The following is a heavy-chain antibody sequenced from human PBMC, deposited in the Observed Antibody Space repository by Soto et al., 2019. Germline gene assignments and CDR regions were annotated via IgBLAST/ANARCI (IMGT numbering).Heavy chain of an antibody. CDR1: GFTFSSYG. CDR2: IWYDGSNK. CDR3: ARDRGVRNYYYYGMDV. D-gene: IGHD3-10*01. V-gene: IGHV3-33*01. Sequence: QVQLVESGGGVVQPGRSLRLSCAASGFTFSSYGMHWVRQAPGKGLEWVAVIWYDGSNKYYADSVKVRFTISRDNSKNTLYLQMNSLRAEDTAVYYCARDRGVRNYYYYGMDVWGQGTTVTVSS. J-gene: IGHJ6*02.